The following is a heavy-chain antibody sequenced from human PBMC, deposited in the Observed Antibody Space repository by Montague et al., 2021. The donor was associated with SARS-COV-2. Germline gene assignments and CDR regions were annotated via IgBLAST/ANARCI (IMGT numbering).Heavy chain of an antibody. D-gene: IGHD7-27*01. J-gene: IGHJ4*02. V-gene: IGHV2-70*01. CDR2: IDWDDDK. CDR1: GFSLTSSGVA. CDR3: ARDWGCTHFDY. Sequence: PALVKPTQTLTLTCTFSGFSLTSSGVAVGWIRQPPGKALEWLALIDWDDDKYYSTSLKTRLTISKDTSKNQVVLTMTNMDPVDTATYYCARDWGCTHFDYWGQGTLVTVSS.